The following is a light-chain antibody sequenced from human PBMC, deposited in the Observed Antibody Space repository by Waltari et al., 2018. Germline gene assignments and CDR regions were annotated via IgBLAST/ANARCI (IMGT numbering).Light chain of an antibody. CDR3: TSRDSSGNHVV. V-gene: IGLV3-19*01. CDR1: SLRSNY. J-gene: IGLJ2*01. CDR2: GKN. Sequence: SSELTQDPAVSVALGQTVRITCQGDSLRSNYASWYQQKPGQAPVLVIYGKNNRPSGIPGLFSGSRAGNTASLTITGAQAEDEADYYCTSRDSSGNHVVFGGGTKLTVL.